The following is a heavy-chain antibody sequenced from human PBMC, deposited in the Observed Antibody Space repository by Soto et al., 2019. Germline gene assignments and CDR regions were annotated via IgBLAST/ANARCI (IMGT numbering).Heavy chain of an antibody. CDR3: ASLYGGNHYWYFDL. D-gene: IGHD4-17*01. CDR2: INPNSGDT. J-gene: IGHJ2*01. Sequence: QVQLVQSGAEVKKPGASVKVSCKASGYTFTGYYMHWVRQAPGQGLEWMGWINPNSGDTNYAQKFQGRVTMTRDTSISTAYMELSRLRSDDTAVYYCASLYGGNHYWYFDLWGRGTLVTVSS. CDR1: GYTFTGYY. V-gene: IGHV1-2*02.